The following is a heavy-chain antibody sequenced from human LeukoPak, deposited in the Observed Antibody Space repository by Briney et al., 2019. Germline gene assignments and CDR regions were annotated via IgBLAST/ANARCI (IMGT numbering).Heavy chain of an antibody. Sequence: SETLSLTCAVYGGSFSGYYWSWIRQPPGKGLEWIGEINHSGSTNYNPSLKSRVTISVDTSKNQFSLKLSSVTAADTAVYYCARGRGSSSWYPWGQGTLVTVSS. V-gene: IGHV4-34*01. D-gene: IGHD6-13*01. CDR2: INHSGST. CDR3: ARGRGSSSWYP. J-gene: IGHJ5*02. CDR1: GGSFSGYY.